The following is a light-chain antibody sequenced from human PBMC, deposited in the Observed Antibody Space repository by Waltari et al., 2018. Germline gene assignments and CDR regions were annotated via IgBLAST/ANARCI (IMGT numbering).Light chain of an antibody. V-gene: IGLV2-14*03. J-gene: IGLJ1*01. CDR1: SSDVGAYNY. CDR2: DVN. Sequence: QSALTQPASVSGSTGQSITISCTGTSSDVGAYNYVSWYQQHPGKAPKLMIYDVNNRPSGVSNRFSGSKSGNTASLTISGLQAEDEADYYCSSYTSSSTEVFGTGTKVTVL. CDR3: SSYTSSSTEV.